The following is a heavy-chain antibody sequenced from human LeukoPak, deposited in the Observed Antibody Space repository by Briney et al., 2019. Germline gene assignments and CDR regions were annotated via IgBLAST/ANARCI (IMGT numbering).Heavy chain of an antibody. Sequence: GGSLRLSCAASGFTFSSYGMHWVRQAPGKGLEWVAVISYDGSNKYYADSVKGRLTISRDNSKNTLYLQMNSLRAEDTAVYYCAKDRKYQLPNDAFDIWGQGTMVTVSS. CDR2: ISYDGSNK. CDR1: GFTFSSYG. CDR3: AKDRKYQLPNDAFDI. V-gene: IGHV3-30-3*01. J-gene: IGHJ3*02. D-gene: IGHD2-2*01.